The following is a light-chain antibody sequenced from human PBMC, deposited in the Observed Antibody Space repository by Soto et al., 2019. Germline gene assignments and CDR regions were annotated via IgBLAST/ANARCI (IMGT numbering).Light chain of an antibody. CDR3: QSYDSSLSVV. J-gene: IGLJ2*01. V-gene: IGLV1-40*01. CDR2: GNS. Sequence: QAVVTQPPSVSGAPGQRVTISCTGSSSNIGAGYDVHWYQQLPGTAPKLLIYGNSNRPSGVPDRFSGSKSGTSAPLAITGLQAEDEADYYCQSYDSSLSVVFGGGTQLTVL. CDR1: SSNIGAGYD.